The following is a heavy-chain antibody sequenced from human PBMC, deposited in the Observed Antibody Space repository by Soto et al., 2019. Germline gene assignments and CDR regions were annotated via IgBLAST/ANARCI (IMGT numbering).Heavy chain of an antibody. Sequence: PSETLSLTCTVYGGSISGHNWSWIRQPPGKGLQYIGYISYSGSTNYNPSLKSRVTISVDTSNNQFSLRLSSVTAADTAVYYCARDVGLQHDTGYYDFWSGKNNWFDPWGQGTLVTVSS. CDR3: ARDVGLQHDTGYYDFWSGKNNWFDP. CDR2: ISYSGST. V-gene: IGHV4-59*11. J-gene: IGHJ5*02. CDR1: GGSISGHN. D-gene: IGHD3-3*01.